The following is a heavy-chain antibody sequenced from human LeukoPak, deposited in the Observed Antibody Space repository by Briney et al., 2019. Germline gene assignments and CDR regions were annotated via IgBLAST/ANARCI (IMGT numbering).Heavy chain of an antibody. CDR1: GFTFSSYS. D-gene: IGHD2-2*01. Sequence: PGGSLRLSCAASGFTFSSYSMNWVRQAPGKGLEWVSTISGSGGSTYYADSVKGRFTISRDYSNNTLYVHMNSLRAEDTAVYYCAKDRYCSSTTCVRAFDIWGQGTMVTVSS. V-gene: IGHV3-23*01. J-gene: IGHJ3*02. CDR3: AKDRYCSSTTCVRAFDI. CDR2: ISGSGGST.